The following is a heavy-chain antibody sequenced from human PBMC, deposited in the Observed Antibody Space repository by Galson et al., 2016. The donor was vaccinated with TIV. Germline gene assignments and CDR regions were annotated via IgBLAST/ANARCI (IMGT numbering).Heavy chain of an antibody. J-gene: IGHJ3*02. D-gene: IGHD3/OR15-3a*01. CDR1: GYPFRGYY. Sequence: SVKVSCKASGYPFRGYYIYWVRQAPGQGLEWMGRINPNTGGTNYSQTFQGRVTLTRDTSIATAYFDLSGLRSDDTALYYCAVVWTIASADGPPGIWGQGTFVTVSS. CDR2: INPNTGGT. V-gene: IGHV1-2*06. CDR3: AVVWTIASADGPPGI.